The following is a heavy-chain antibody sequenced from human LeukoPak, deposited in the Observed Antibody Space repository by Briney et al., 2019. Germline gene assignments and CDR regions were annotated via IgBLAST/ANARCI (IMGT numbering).Heavy chain of an antibody. CDR1: GFSFTSYW. V-gene: IGHV3-7*01. J-gene: IGHJ3*02. Sequence: GGSLRLSCVASGFSFTSYWMSWVRQAPGKGLEFVANINQDAGTTNYVDSVKGRFTISRDNGENSPYPQKSSLGAQDPALYYRARGPGWSSFGIWGQGINVTLSS. CDR2: INQDAGTT. D-gene: IGHD2-15*01. CDR3: ARGPGWSSFGI.